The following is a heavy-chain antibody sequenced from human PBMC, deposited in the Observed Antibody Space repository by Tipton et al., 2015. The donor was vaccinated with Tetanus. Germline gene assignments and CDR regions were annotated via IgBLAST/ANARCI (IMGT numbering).Heavy chain of an antibody. V-gene: IGHV4-39*01. Sequence: TLSLTCTVSGGSINSGTFYWDWIRRTPGKGLEWIGNIYYNGNTLQNPSLKSRVTMSLDKSKNQFSLKLRSVTAADTAFYYCARTAVNWFDPWGQGILVTVSS. D-gene: IGHD2-21*02. CDR1: GGSINSGTFY. CDR2: IYYNGNT. J-gene: IGHJ5*02. CDR3: ARTAVNWFDP.